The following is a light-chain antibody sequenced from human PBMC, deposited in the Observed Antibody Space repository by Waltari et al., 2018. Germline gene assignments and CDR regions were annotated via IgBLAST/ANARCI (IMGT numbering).Light chain of an antibody. CDR1: TSKLRSNH. CDR3: AAWDDSLSGYV. CDR2: RNN. J-gene: IGLJ1*01. Sequence: QSVLTQPPSASGTPGQRVTISCSGRTSKLRSNHVTWYKQLPGTAPKPLIYRNNQRPSGVPDRFSGSKSGTSASLAISGLRSEDEADYYCAAWDDSLSGYVFGTGTKVTVL. V-gene: IGLV1-47*01.